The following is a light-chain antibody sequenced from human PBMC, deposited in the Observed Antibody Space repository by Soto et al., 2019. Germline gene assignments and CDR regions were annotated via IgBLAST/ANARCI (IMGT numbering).Light chain of an antibody. CDR1: QDITNY. Sequence: DIQVTQSPSSLSASVGDRVTITCQASQDITNYLNWYQQKPGTDPKLLIYDACNLETVVPSRIRGSGSGTDFTFTISVLQPEDVATYYCQQDDNLLIRFGQWTRLDI. CDR2: DAC. V-gene: IGKV1-33*01. CDR3: QQDDNLLIR. J-gene: IGKJ5*01.